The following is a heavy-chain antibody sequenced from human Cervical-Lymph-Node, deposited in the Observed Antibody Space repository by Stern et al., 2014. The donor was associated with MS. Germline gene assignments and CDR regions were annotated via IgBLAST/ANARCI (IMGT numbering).Heavy chain of an antibody. CDR3: AKDGYNY. CDR1: GYTFTGYY. D-gene: IGHD5-24*01. V-gene: IGHV1-2*02. J-gene: IGHJ4*02. Sequence: VQLGESGAEVKKPGASVKVSCKASGYTFTGYYIHWVRQAPGQGHEWMGWIIPNNGDTKYAPNFQGRVTMTRDTSISTAYMELSRLRSDDTAVYYCAKDGYNYWGQGTLVTVSS. CDR2: IIPNNGDT.